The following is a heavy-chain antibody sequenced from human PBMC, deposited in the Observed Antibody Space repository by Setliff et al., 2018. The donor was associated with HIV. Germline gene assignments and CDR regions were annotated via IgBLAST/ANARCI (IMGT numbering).Heavy chain of an antibody. J-gene: IGHJ6*03. CDR1: GFSFSSYW. CDR2: IKQDGSEK. D-gene: IGHD6-19*01. V-gene: IGHV3-7*01. Sequence: ETLSLSCAASGFSFSSYWMSWVRQAPGKGLEWVANIKQDGSEKYYVDSVRGRFTISRDNAKNSLYLQMNSLRAEDTAVYYCARGAWYSSGWYSSRYMDVWGKGTTVTVSS. CDR3: ARGAWYSSGWYSSRYMDV.